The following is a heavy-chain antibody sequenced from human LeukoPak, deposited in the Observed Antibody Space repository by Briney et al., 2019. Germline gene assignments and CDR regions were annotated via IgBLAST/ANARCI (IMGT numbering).Heavy chain of an antibody. J-gene: IGHJ4*02. CDR3: ARRGTNCSSTSCHYLDY. Sequence: SETLSLTCAVYGGSFSGYYWSWIRQPPGKGLEWIGEINHSGSTNYNPFLKSRVTISVDTSKNQFSLKLSSVTAADTAVYYCARRGTNCSSTSCHYLDYWGQGTLVTVSS. D-gene: IGHD2-2*01. V-gene: IGHV4-34*01. CDR2: INHSGST. CDR1: GGSFSGYY.